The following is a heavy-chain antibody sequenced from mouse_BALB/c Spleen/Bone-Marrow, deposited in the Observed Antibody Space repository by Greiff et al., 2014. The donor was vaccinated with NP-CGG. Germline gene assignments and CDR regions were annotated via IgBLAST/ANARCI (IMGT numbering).Heavy chain of an antibody. V-gene: IGHV14-3*02. CDR2: IDPANGNA. Sequence: VHVKQSGAELMKPGASVNLSCTASGFNIKDTYMHWVKQRPEQGLEWIGWIDPANGNAKYDPNFQDKATITADTSSNTSYLHLSSLTSEDTAVYYCTSGDPLYARDYWGQGTSVTVSS. J-gene: IGHJ4*01. CDR3: TSGDPLYARDY. CDR1: GFNIKDTY.